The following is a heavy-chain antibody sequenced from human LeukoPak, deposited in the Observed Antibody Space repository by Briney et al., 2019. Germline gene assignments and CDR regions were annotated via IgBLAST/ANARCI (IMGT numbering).Heavy chain of an antibody. CDR1: GFTFDDYA. J-gene: IGHJ4*02. V-gene: IGHV3-9*01. CDR2: ITWNSGQI. CDR3: VKAWQWLGAFDY. Sequence: PGGSLRLSCSTSGFTFDDYAMHWVRQAPGKGLEWVSSITWNSGQIDYAQSVKGRFTISRDNAKSSLYLQMNSLTPEDTALYYCVKAWQWLGAFDYWGQGTLVTVSA. D-gene: IGHD6-19*01.